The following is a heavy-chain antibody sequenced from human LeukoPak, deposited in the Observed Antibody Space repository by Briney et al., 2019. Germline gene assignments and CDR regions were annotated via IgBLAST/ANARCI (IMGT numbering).Heavy chain of an antibody. CDR3: ARDGSGWPFDY. CDR1: GGSFSGYY. Sequence: SETLSLTCAVYGGSFSGYYWSWLRQPPGKGLEWIGEINHSGSTNYNPSLKSRVTISVDTSKNQFSLKLSSVTAADTAVYYCARDGSGWPFDYWGQGTLVTVSS. J-gene: IGHJ4*02. CDR2: INHSGST. V-gene: IGHV4-34*01. D-gene: IGHD6-19*01.